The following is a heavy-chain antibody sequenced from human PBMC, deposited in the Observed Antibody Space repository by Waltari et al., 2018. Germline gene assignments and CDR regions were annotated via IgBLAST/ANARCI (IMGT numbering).Heavy chain of an antibody. CDR2: VYGSGST. CDR1: GDSLNNTHW. V-gene: IGHV4-4*02. Sequence: QVQLQESGPGLVKPSETLSLTCAISGDSLNNTHWWGWLRQAPGKGLEWVGQVYGSGSTIYNPSVKGRVTISADNSKNQFSLTLKSVTAADTATYYCARGLTQFGATTGFDYWGQGMLVYVSS. D-gene: IGHD3-3*01. CDR3: ARGLTQFGATTGFDY. J-gene: IGHJ4*02.